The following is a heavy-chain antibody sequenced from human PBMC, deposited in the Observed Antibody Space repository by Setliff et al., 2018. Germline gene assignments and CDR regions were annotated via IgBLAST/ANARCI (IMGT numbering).Heavy chain of an antibody. Sequence: SETLSLTCIVSDDVIRGGYYWGWVRQPPGKGLEWIGDIYQSGSTHHNPSLKSRVTLSVDTAKNQYSVKLTSVTAADTAVYYCTKSKWLYDSYYFESWGPGKLVTVSS. J-gene: IGHJ4*02. CDR3: TKSKWLYDSYYFES. D-gene: IGHD3-22*01. CDR1: DDVIRGGYY. V-gene: IGHV4-38-2*02. CDR2: IYQSGST.